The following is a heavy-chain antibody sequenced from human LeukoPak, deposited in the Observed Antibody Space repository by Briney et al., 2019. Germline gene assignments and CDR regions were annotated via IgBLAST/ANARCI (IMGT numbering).Heavy chain of an antibody. D-gene: IGHD6-19*01. CDR1: GGSISSYY. V-gene: IGHV4-4*07. CDR2: IYTSGST. CDR3: AREGQWLVHRPFDY. Sequence: SETLSLTCTVSGGSISSYYWSWIRQPAGKGLEWIGRIYTSGSTNYNPSLKSRVTMSVDTSKNQFSLKLSSVTAADTAVYYCAREGQWLVHRPFDYWGQGTLVTVSS. J-gene: IGHJ4*02.